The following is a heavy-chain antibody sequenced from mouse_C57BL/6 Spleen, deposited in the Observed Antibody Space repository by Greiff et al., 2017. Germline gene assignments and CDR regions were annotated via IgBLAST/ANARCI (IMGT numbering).Heavy chain of an antibody. V-gene: IGHV1-82*01. CDR3: ARHYYGNLYAMDY. CDR2: IYPGDGDT. D-gene: IGHD2-1*01. CDR1: GYAFSSSW. J-gene: IGHJ4*01. Sequence: VKLQESGPELVKPGASVKISCKASGYAFSSSWMNWVKQRPGKGLEWIGRIYPGDGDTNYNGKFKGKATLTADKSSSTAYMQLSSLTSEDSAVYFCARHYYGNLYAMDYWGQGTSVTVSS.